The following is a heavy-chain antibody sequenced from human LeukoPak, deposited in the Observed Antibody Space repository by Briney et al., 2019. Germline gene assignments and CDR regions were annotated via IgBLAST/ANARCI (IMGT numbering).Heavy chain of an antibody. V-gene: IGHV4-59*01. CDR3: ARDRSGWDGYNEGWFDP. J-gene: IGHJ5*02. CDR2: IYYSGST. Sequence: SETLSLTCTVSGGSISSYYWSWIRQPPGKGLEWIGYIYYSGSTNYNPSLKSRVTISVDTSKNQFSLKLSSVTAADTAVYYCARDRSGWDGYNEGWFDPWGQGTLVTVSS. D-gene: IGHD5-24*01. CDR1: GGSISSYY.